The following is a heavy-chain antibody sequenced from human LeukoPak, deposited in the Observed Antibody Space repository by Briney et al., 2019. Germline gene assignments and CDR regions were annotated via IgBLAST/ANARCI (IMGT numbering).Heavy chain of an antibody. J-gene: IGHJ4*02. D-gene: IGHD1-26*01. CDR2: ISSSSSYI. CDR1: GFTFSSYS. Sequence: GGSLRLSCAASGFTFSSYSMNWVRQAPGKGLEWVSSISSSSSYIKYADSVKGRFTISRDNAKNSLYLQMNSLRAEDTAVCYCAKLWNEVGTTIYWGQGTLVTVSS. V-gene: IGHV3-21*04. CDR3: AKLWNEVGTTIY.